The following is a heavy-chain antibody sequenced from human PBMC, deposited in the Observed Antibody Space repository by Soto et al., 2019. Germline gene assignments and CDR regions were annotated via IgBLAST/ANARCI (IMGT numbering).Heavy chain of an antibody. V-gene: IGHV1-46*03. CDR1: GYTFTSYY. CDR2: INPSGGST. CDR3: ARDQEPSTLYYDYYYMDV. Sequence: ASVKVSCKASGYTFTSYYIHWVRQAPGQGLERMGIINPSGGSTSYAQKFQGRVTMTRVTSTSTVYMEVSGLRSEDTAVYFCARDQEPSTLYYDYYYMDVWGKGTTVTVSS. J-gene: IGHJ6*03.